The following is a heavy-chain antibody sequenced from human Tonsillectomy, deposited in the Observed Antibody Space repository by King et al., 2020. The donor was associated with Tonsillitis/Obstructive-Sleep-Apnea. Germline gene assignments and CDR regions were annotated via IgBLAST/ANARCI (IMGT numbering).Heavy chain of an antibody. J-gene: IGHJ5*02. CDR3: ARAQSIEYRGHDHGRLVNWFDP. Sequence: VQLQQWGAGLLKPSETLSLTCAVFGGSFTGYYWTWIRQPPGKGLEWIGEINHSGITNDNPSLTSRVAISVDTSKTQFSLKLTSVTAADTAVYVCARAQSIEYRGHDHGRLVNWFDPWGQGTLVTVSS. CDR2: INHSGIT. CDR1: GGSFTGYY. D-gene: IGHD5-12*01. V-gene: IGHV4-34*01.